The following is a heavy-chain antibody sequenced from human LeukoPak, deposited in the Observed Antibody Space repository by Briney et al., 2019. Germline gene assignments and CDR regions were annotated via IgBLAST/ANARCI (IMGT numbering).Heavy chain of an antibody. V-gene: IGHV3-30*02. CDR1: GFTFDHFG. J-gene: IGHJ4*02. CDR2: IRSDGTNK. CDR3: AKDRDDYGDDC. D-gene: IGHD4-17*01. Sequence: GGSLRLSCAASGFTFDHFGMHWVRQAPGKGREWVELIRSDGTNKYYIDSAKDRFTNSRENSKNTLYLQMTSLRVEDTAVYYCAKDRDDYGDDCWGQGILVTVST.